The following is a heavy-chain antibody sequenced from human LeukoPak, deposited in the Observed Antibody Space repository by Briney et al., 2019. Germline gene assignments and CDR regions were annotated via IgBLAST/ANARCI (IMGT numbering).Heavy chain of an antibody. Sequence: PSETLSLTCTVSGGSISSSRYYWGWIRQPPGKGLEWIGYIYYSGSTNYNPSLKSRVTISVDTSKNQFSLKLSSVTAADTAVYYCARVISFWSGPLNNWFDPWGQGTLVTVSS. J-gene: IGHJ5*02. D-gene: IGHD3-3*01. V-gene: IGHV4-61*05. CDR2: IYYSGST. CDR3: ARVISFWSGPLNNWFDP. CDR1: GGSISSSRYY.